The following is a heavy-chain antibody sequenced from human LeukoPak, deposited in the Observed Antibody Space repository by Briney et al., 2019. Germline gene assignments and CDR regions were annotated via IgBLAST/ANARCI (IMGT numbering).Heavy chain of an antibody. CDR1: GGSISSGGYS. Sequence: SETLSLTCTVSGGSISSGGYSWSWIRQPPGKGLEWIGYIYHSGSTYYNPSLKSRVTISVDRSKNQFSLKLSSVTAADTAVYYCATLGYSYGYDDYWGQGTLVTVSS. CDR3: ATLGYSYGYDDY. V-gene: IGHV4-30-2*01. D-gene: IGHD5-18*01. J-gene: IGHJ4*02. CDR2: IYHSGST.